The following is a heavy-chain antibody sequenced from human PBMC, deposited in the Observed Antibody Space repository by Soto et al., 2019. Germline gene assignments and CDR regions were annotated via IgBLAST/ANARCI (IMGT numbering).Heavy chain of an antibody. V-gene: IGHV3-74*01. CDR2: INSDGSST. CDR1: GFTFSSYW. Sequence: GGSLRLSCAASGFTFSSYWMRWVRQAPGKGLVWVSRINSDGSSTSYADSVKGRFTISRDNAKNTLYLQMNSLRAEDTAVYYCARDRSRYYDILNWFDPWGQGTLVTVSS. D-gene: IGHD3-9*01. CDR3: ARDRSRYYDILNWFDP. J-gene: IGHJ5*02.